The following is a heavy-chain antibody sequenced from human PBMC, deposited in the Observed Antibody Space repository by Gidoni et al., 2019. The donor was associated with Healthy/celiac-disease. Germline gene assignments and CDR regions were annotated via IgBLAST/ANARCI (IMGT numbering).Heavy chain of an antibody. Sequence: QVQLQQWGAGLLKPSEPLSLTFAVSCGSFSGYYCSWIRQPPGKGLEWIGEITHSGSTNDNPSLKSRVTISVDTSKNQFSLKLSSVTAADTAVYYCAREGGGWYLGYYYYGMDVWGQGTTVTVSS. V-gene: IGHV4-34*01. J-gene: IGHJ6*02. CDR1: CGSFSGYY. CDR2: ITHSGST. CDR3: AREGGGWYLGYYYYGMDV. D-gene: IGHD6-19*01.